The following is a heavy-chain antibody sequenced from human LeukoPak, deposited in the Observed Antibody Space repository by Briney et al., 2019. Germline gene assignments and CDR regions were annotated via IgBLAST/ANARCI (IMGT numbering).Heavy chain of an antibody. D-gene: IGHD1-26*01. J-gene: IGHJ4*02. CDR2: ISSSSSNI. Sequence: PGGSLTLSCAVCGFTFCIFSMNWVRHAPGKAREWVSSISSSSSNINYADAVKGRFTMSRDNSKNSVYLQMNSWRGECTAVYYCARAVLSGSHGPLYLFAGGGQGTL. CDR1: GFTFCIFS. CDR3: ARAVLSGSHGPLYLFAG. V-gene: IGHV3-21*01.